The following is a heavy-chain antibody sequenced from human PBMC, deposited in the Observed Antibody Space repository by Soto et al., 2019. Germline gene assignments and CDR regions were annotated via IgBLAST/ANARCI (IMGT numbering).Heavy chain of an antibody. CDR2: IYYSGST. D-gene: IGHD3-9*01. Sequence: PSETLSLTCTVSGGSLSSGDYYWSWIRQPPGKGLEWIGYIYYSGSTYYNPSLKSRVTISVDTSKNQFSLKLSSVTAADTAVYYCASGYYDILTGRDTKYYFDYWGQGALVTVSS. CDR3: ASGYYDILTGRDTKYYFDY. J-gene: IGHJ4*02. V-gene: IGHV4-30-4*01. CDR1: GGSLSSGDYY.